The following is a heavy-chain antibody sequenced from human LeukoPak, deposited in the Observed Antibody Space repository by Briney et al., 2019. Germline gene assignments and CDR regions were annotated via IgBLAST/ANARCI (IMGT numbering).Heavy chain of an antibody. Sequence: ASVKVSCKVSGYTLTELSMHWVRQAPGKGLEWMGGFDPEHGETVYAQKFQGRVTMTRNTSISTAYMELSSLRSEDTAVYYCARGARYDYVWGSYRYYLDYWGQGTLVTVSS. CDR3: ARGARYDYVWGSYRYYLDY. D-gene: IGHD3-16*02. CDR2: FDPEHGET. V-gene: IGHV1-24*01. J-gene: IGHJ4*02. CDR1: GYTLTELS.